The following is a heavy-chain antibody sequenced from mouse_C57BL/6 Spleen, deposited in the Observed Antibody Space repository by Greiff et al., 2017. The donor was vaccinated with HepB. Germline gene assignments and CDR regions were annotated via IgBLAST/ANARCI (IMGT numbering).Heavy chain of an antibody. CDR3: ARGDPYYAMDY. CDR1: GYTFTSYW. J-gene: IGHJ4*01. Sequence: VQLQQSGAELVKPGASVKLSCKASGYTFTSYWMQWVKQRPGQGLEWIGEIDPSDSYTNYNQKFKGKATLTVDTSSSTAYMQLSSLTSEDSAVYYCARGDPYYAMDYWGQGTSVTVSS. D-gene: IGHD3-3*01. V-gene: IGHV1-50*01. CDR2: IDPSDSYT.